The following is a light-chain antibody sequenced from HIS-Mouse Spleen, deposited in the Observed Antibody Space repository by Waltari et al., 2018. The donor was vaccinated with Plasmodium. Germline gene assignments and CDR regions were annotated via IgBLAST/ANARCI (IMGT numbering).Light chain of an antibody. CDR1: KLGDKY. J-gene: IGLJ3*02. Sequence: PGQTASITCSGDKLGDKYACWYQQKPGQSPVLVIYQDSKRPSGIPERFSGSNSGNTATLTISGTQAMDEADYYCQAWDSSTWVFGGGTKLTVL. CDR3: QAWDSSTWV. V-gene: IGLV3-1*01. CDR2: QDS.